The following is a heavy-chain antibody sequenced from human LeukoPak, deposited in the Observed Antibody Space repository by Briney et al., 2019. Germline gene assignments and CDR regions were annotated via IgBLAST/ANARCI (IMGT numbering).Heavy chain of an antibody. CDR2: VYTGGST. V-gene: IGHV3-53*01. CDR1: NFIVSNNY. Sequence: GGSLRLPCAASNFIVSNNYMSWVRQAPGKGLEWVSVVYTGGSTYYADSVKGRFTVSKDTSDNTLYLQMNSLRVDDTAVYYCVKASPGGGHFEYWGPGALVTVSS. J-gene: IGHJ4*02. CDR3: VKASPGGGHFEY.